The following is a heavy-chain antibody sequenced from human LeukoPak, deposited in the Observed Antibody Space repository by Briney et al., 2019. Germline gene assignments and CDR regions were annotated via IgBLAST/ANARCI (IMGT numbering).Heavy chain of an antibody. D-gene: IGHD4-17*01. J-gene: IGHJ4*02. CDR2: IWHDGSNK. CDR1: GFIFSSYG. V-gene: IGHV3-33*01. Sequence: GGSLRLSCAASGFIFSSYGMHWVRQAPGKGLEWVTVIWHDGSNKYYADSVEGRFTISRDNSKNTLYLQMDSLRVEDTAVYYCARPSDGHYAQGGYFDYWGQGTQVTVSS. CDR3: ARPSDGHYAQGGYFDY.